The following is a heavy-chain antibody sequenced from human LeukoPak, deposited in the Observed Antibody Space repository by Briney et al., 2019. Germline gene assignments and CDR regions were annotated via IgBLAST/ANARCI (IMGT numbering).Heavy chain of an antibody. V-gene: IGHV4-59*01. D-gene: IGHD5-18*01. CDR2: IYYSGST. Sequence: SETLSHTCTVSGGSISSYYWSWIRQPPGKGLEWIGYIYYSGSTNYNPSLKSRVTISVDTSKNQFSLKLSSVTAADTAVYYCARAVDTGAFDIWGQGTMVTVSS. CDR3: ARAVDTGAFDI. J-gene: IGHJ3*02. CDR1: GGSISSYY.